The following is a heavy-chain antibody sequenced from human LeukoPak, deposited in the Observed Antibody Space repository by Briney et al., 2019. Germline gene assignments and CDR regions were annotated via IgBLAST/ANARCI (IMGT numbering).Heavy chain of an antibody. CDR1: GFTFSSYW. Sequence: GGSLRLSCAASGFTFSSYWMHWVRQVPGKGLVWVARISPGGSSITCADSVKGRFTISRDNAKNTLYLQMDSLRAEDTGVYYCARSNQADDYWGQGTLVTVAS. D-gene: IGHD1-14*01. J-gene: IGHJ4*02. CDR3: ARSNQADDY. CDR2: ISPGGSSI. V-gene: IGHV3-74*01.